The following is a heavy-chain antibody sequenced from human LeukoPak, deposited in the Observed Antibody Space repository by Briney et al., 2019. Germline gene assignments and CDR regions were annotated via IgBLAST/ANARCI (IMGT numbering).Heavy chain of an antibody. CDR1: GFTFSSTW. Sequence: GGALILSCAASGFTFSSTWMHWFRQAPGKGLVWVSRIHSDGSSTIYADSVKGRFTISRDNAKNTLYLQMNSLRAEDTAVYYCVRDRYYVPDYWGQGTLVTVSS. J-gene: IGHJ4*02. CDR3: VRDRYYVPDY. V-gene: IGHV3-74*01. CDR2: IHSDGSST. D-gene: IGHD3-10*02.